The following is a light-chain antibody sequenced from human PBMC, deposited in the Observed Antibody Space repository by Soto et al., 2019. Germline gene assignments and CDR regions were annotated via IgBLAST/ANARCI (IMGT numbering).Light chain of an antibody. J-gene: IGLJ1*01. CDR1: SSNIGSNS. CDR2: KSN. Sequence: QSVLTQPPSASETPGQRVTISCSGSSSNIGSNSVYWYQQLPGTAPKLLIYKSNQRPSGVPDRFSGSKSGTSASLAISGLRSEEEADYYCEGWDSSLRAYVFGIGTNVTVL. CDR3: EGWDSSLRAYV. V-gene: IGLV1-47*01.